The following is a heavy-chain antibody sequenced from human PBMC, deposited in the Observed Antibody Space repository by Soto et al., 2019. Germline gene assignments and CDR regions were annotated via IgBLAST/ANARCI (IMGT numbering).Heavy chain of an antibody. CDR3: VRDGSKTLRDCFDP. Sequence: SETLSVTCSVSGGSMSKFYWSWIRKTAGKGLEWMGRVYATGTSDYNPSLRSRIAMSVDISKKTFSLRLRSVTAADTDVYYCVRDGSKTLRDCFDPWGQGILVTVSS. J-gene: IGHJ5*02. CDR1: GGSMSKFY. CDR2: VYATGTS. V-gene: IGHV4-4*07. D-gene: IGHD4-17*01.